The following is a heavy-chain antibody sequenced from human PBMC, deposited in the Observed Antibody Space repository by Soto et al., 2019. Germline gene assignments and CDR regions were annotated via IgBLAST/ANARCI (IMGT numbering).Heavy chain of an antibody. J-gene: IGHJ5*02. Sequence: ASVKVSCKASRYSFIDYYIHWVRQAPGQGLEWMGWINPNTGVTKYAQKFQGRVTLTRDTSISTAYMELSSLRADDATLYYCPRRVAVSNTVWFDPWGQGTLVTVSS. V-gene: IGHV1-2*02. D-gene: IGHD6-19*01. CDR1: RYSFIDYY. CDR3: PRRVAVSNTVWFDP. CDR2: INPNTGVT.